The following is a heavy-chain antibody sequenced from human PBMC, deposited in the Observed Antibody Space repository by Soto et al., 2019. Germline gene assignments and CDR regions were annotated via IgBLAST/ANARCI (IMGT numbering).Heavy chain of an antibody. CDR1: GFTVSSNY. D-gene: IGHD6-13*01. CDR3: ARAERQQRVPYYFDF. V-gene: IGHV3-66*01. CDR2: IYSGGST. Sequence: EVQLVESGGGLVQPGGSLRLSCAASGFTVSSNYMSWVRQAPGKGLEWVSVIYSGGSTYYADSVKGRFTISRDNSKNTLYLQMNSLRAEDTAVYYCARAERQQRVPYYFDFWGQGTLVTVSS. J-gene: IGHJ4*02.